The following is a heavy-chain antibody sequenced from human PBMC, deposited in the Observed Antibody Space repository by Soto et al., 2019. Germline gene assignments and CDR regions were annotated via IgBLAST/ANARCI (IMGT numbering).Heavy chain of an antibody. V-gene: IGHV3-74*01. Sequence: GGSLRLACAASGFTFSSYWMHWVRQAPGKGLVWVSRINSDGSSTSYADSVKGRFTISRDNAKNTLYLQMNSLRAEDTAVYYCAREGDDYGDYYWYFDLWGRGTLVTVSS. CDR1: GFTFSSYW. CDR3: AREGDDYGDYYWYFDL. J-gene: IGHJ2*01. CDR2: INSDGSST. D-gene: IGHD4-17*01.